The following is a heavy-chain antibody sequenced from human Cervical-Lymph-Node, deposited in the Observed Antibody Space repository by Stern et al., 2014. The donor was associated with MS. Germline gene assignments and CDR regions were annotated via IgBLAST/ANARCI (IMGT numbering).Heavy chain of an antibody. V-gene: IGHV3-23*04. CDR3: AKEGILVASFDY. Sequence: VQLVESGGNLVQPGGSLRLSCAASGFTFSSYAMSWVRQAPGKGLEWVSAISGSGDSTYYADSVKGRFTISRDNSKNTLYMQMNSLRADDTAVYYCAKEGILVASFDYWGQGTLVTVSS. J-gene: IGHJ4*02. CDR2: ISGSGDST. CDR1: GFTFSSYA. D-gene: IGHD6-19*01.